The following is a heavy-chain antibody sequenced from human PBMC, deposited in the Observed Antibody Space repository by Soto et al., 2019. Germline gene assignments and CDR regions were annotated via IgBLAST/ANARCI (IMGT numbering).Heavy chain of an antibody. CDR3: AKDSFINLRGYDSY. V-gene: IGHV3-23*01. J-gene: IGHJ4*02. D-gene: IGHD5-12*01. CDR1: GFTFSTYA. CDR2: ISGSGDST. Sequence: EVQLLESGGGLVQPGGSLRLSGAASGFTFSTYAMIWVRQAPGKGLEWVSAISGSGDSTYYADSVKGRFTISRDNSKNTLYLQMGSLRAEDTAIYYCAKDSFINLRGYDSYWGQGTLVTVSS.